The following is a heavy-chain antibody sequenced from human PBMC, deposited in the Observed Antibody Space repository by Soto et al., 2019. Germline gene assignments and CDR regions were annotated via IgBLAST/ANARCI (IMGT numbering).Heavy chain of an antibody. D-gene: IGHD2-21*02. J-gene: IGHJ4*02. V-gene: IGHV1-69*02. CDR2: IIPILGIA. CDR3: ARYGGDYGDYYFDY. Sequence: SVEVSCKDSGGTLSSNTRSWVRQATGQGLEWMGRIIPILGIANYAQKFQGRVTITADKSTSTAYMELSSLRSEDTAVYYCARYGGDYGDYYFDYWGQGTLVTVS. CDR1: GGTLSSNT.